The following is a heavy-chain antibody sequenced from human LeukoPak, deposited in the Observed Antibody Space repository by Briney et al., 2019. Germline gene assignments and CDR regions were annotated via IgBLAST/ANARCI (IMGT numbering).Heavy chain of an antibody. CDR1: GFTFSSYW. V-gene: IGHV3-7*01. CDR2: IKQDGSEK. CDR3: ASEGNYSLSFDP. J-gene: IGHJ5*02. D-gene: IGHD1-7*01. Sequence: GGSLRLSCAASGFTFSSYWMSWVRQAPEKGLEWVANIKQDGSEKYYVDSVKGRFTISRDNAKNSLYLQMNSLRAEDTAVYYCASEGNYSLSFDPWGQGTLVTVSS.